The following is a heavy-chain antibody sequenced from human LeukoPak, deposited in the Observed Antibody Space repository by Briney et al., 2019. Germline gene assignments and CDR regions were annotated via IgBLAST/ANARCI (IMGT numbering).Heavy chain of an antibody. CDR2: ISYDGSNK. J-gene: IGHJ4*02. D-gene: IGHD3-10*01. CDR1: GFTFSTYA. Sequence: GGSLRLSCAASGFTFSTYAMHWVRQAPGKGLEWVAVISYDGSNKYYADSVKGRFTISRDNSKNMLYLQMNSLRTEDTALFYCARDRGYYGSGSPIDYWGQGTLVTVSS. CDR3: ARDRGYYGSGSPIDY. V-gene: IGHV3-30-3*01.